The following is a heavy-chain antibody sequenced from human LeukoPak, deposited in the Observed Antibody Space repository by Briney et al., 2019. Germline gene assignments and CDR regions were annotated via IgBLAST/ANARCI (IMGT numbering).Heavy chain of an antibody. D-gene: IGHD3-10*01. CDR1: GFTFSSYA. CDR3: AKVSVMVRGYDP. V-gene: IGHV3-23*01. Sequence: GSLRLSCAASGFTFSSYAMSWVRQAPGKGLEWVSAISGSGGSTYYADSVKGRFTISRDNSKNTLYLQMNSLRAEDTAVYYCAKVSVMVRGYDPWGQGTLVTVSS. CDR2: ISGSGGST. J-gene: IGHJ5*02.